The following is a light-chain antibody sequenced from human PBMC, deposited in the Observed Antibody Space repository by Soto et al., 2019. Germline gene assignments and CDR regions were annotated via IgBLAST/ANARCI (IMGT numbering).Light chain of an antibody. Sequence: EIVMTQSPATLSVSPGERATLSCRASQSVSSNLAWYQQKPGQAPRLLIYGASTRVTGIPARFSGSGSGTEFPLTISSLQSEDFAVYYCQQDNNWHPLTFGGGTKVEIK. CDR2: GAS. J-gene: IGKJ4*01. CDR1: QSVSSN. V-gene: IGKV3-15*01. CDR3: QQDNNWHPLT.